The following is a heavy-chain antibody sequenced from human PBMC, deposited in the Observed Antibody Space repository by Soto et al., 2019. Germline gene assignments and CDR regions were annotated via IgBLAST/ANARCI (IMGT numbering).Heavy chain of an antibody. J-gene: IGHJ6*02. CDR2: IYSEGTP. CDR1: GFTVGSNY. CDR3: ARSTYYDILTGSYYYYAMDV. D-gene: IGHD3-9*01. Sequence: PVGSLRLSGAASGFTVGSNYMSWVRQAPGKGLEWVSVIYSEGTPYYADSVKGRFTISRENSNNTLYLHMNNLRAEDTAVYYCARSTYYDILTGSYYYYAMDVWGQGTTVTVSS. V-gene: IGHV3-53*01.